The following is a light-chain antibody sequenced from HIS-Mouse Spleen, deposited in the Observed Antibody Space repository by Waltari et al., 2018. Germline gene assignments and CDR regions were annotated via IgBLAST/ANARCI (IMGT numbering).Light chain of an antibody. CDR2: GKN. CDR1: SLRSYY. J-gene: IGLJ2*01. V-gene: IGLV3-19*01. Sequence: SSELTQDPAVSVALGQTVRITCQGDSLRSYYASWYQQKPGQAPVIVIYGKNNRHSGIPDRFSGSSSGNTASLTITGAQAEDEADYYCNSRDSSGNHVVFGGGTKLTVL. CDR3: NSRDSSGNHVV.